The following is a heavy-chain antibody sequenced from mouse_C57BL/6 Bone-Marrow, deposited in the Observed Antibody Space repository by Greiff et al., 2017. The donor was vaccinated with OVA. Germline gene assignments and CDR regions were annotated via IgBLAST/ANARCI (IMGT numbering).Heavy chain of an antibody. J-gene: IGHJ1*03. CDR2: IDPSDSYT. V-gene: IGHV1-69*01. Sequence: VQLQQPGAELVMPGASVKLSCKASGYTFTSYWMHWVKQRPGQGLEWIGEIDPSDSYTNYNQKFKGKSTLTVDKSSSTAYLQLSHLTPEDSAVYYGARDWDEYWYFDVWGTGTTVTVSA. CDR3: ARDWDEYWYFDV. CDR1: GYTFTSYW. D-gene: IGHD4-1*01.